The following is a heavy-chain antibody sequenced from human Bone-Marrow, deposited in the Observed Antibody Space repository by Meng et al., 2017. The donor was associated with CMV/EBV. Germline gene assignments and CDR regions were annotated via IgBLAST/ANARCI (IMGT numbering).Heavy chain of an antibody. V-gene: IGHV3-23*01. J-gene: IGHJ4*02. CDR1: GFPFSSFA. D-gene: IGHD6-13*01. Sequence: SGFPFSSFAISWVRQAPGKGLEWVSSIRGSGGSTYYADSVKGRFTISRDNSKNTLYLHMNSLRAEDTAIYYCAKGPTPGYSSTWYGDYWGQGTLVTVSS. CDR3: AKGPTPGYSSTWYGDY. CDR2: IRGSGGST.